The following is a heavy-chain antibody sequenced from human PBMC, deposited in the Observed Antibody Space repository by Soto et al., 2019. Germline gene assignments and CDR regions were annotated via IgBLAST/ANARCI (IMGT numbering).Heavy chain of an antibody. CDR3: AGDSMATPDFDY. D-gene: IGHD5-12*01. CDR2: INPSGGST. V-gene: IGHV1-46*01. CDR1: GYTFTSYY. Sequence: EASVKVSCKASGYTFTSYYMHWVRQAPGQGLEWMGIINPSGGSTSYAQKFQGRVTMTRDTSTSTVYMELSSLRSEDTAVYYCAGDSMATPDFDYWGQGTLVTVSS. J-gene: IGHJ4*02.